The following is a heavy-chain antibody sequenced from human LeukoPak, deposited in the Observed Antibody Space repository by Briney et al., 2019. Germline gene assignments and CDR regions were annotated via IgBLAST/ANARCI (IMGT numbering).Heavy chain of an antibody. CDR3: AKDRVGYCSSISCPRVFDY. CDR1: GFTFSSYG. Sequence: GGSLRLSCAASGFTFSSYGMHWVRQAPGKGLEWVAFIRYDGSNKYYADSVKGRFTISRDNSKNTLYLQMNSLRAEDTAVYYCAKDRVGYCSSISCPRVFDYWGQGTLVTVSS. CDR2: IRYDGSNK. V-gene: IGHV3-30*02. J-gene: IGHJ4*02. D-gene: IGHD2-2*01.